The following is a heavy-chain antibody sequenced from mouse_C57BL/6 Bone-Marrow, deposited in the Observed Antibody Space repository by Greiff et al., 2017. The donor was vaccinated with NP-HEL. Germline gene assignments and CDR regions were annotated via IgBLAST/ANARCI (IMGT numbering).Heavy chain of an antibody. J-gene: IGHJ1*03. V-gene: IGHV14-4*01. CDR1: GFNIKDDY. Sequence: VQLQQSGAELVRPGASVKLSCTASGFNIKDDYMHWVKQRPEQGLEWIGWIDPENGDTEYASKFQGKATITADTSSNTAYLQLSSLTSEDTAVYYCTTSPFITTVVDWYFDVWGTGTTVTVSS. CDR2: IDPENGDT. D-gene: IGHD1-1*01. CDR3: TTSPFITTVVDWYFDV.